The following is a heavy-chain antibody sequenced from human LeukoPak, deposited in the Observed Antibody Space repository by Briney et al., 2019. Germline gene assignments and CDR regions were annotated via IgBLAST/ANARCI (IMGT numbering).Heavy chain of an antibody. CDR3: ARDRTGDSVCDY. J-gene: IGHJ4*02. CDR1: EFTFSSYI. V-gene: IGHV3-30-3*01. Sequence: PGGSLRLPCAASEFTFSSYIMHWVRQAPGKGLEWVAVISYDGSNKYYADSVKGRFTISRDNSKNTLYLQMNSLRPEDTAVYYCARDRTGDSVCDYWGQGTLVTVSS. CDR2: ISYDGSNK. D-gene: IGHD4-17*01.